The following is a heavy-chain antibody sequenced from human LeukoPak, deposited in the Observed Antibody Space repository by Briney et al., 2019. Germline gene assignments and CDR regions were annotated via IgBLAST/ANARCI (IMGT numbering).Heavy chain of an antibody. J-gene: IGHJ4*02. CDR2: ISWNSGSI. CDR1: GFTFXDYA. D-gene: IGHD3-22*01. V-gene: IGHV3-9*01. Sequence: RSLRLSXAASGFTFXDYAMHWVRHAPGKGLEWVSGISWNSGSIVYADSVKGRFTISRDNAKNSLYLQMNSLRAEDTALYYCAKDLYDSSGPGAYWGQGTLVTVSS. CDR3: AKDLYDSSGPGAY.